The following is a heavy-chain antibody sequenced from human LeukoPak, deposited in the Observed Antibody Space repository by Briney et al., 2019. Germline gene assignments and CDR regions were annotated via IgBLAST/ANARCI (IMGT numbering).Heavy chain of an antibody. CDR2: ISYDGSNK. D-gene: IGHD6-13*01. J-gene: IGHJ6*02. CDR1: GFTFSSYG. Sequence: QPGGSLRLSCAASGFTFSSYGMSWVRQAPGKGLEWEAVISYDGSNKYYAGSVKGRFTISRDNSKNTLYLQMNSLRAEDTAVYYCAKVPAAGIYYYYGMDVWGQGTTVTVSS. CDR3: AKVPAAGIYYYYGMDV. V-gene: IGHV3-30*18.